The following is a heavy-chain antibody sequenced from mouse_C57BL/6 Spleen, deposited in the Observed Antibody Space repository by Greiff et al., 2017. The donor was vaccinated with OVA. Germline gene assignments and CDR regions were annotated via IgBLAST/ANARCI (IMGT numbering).Heavy chain of an antibody. CDR1: GYAFTNYL. J-gene: IGHJ4*01. V-gene: IGHV1-54*01. CDR2: INPGSGGT. D-gene: IGHD2-4*01. CDR3: ARDYDGYYAMDY. Sequence: QVQLQQSGAELVRPGTSVKVSCKASGYAFTNYLIEWVKQRPGQGLAWIGVINPGSGGTNYNEKFKGKATLTADKSSSTAYMQLSSLTSEDSAVYFCARDYDGYYAMDYWGQGTSVTVSS.